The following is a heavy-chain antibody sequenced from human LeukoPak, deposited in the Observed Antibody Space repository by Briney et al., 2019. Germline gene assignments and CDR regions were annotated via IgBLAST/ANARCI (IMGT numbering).Heavy chain of an antibody. D-gene: IGHD3/OR15-3a*01. J-gene: IGHJ3*02. CDR3: ARALSGTGPNI. CDR2: ISSSSSYI. Sequence: GGSLRVSCAASGFTFSSYSMNWVRQAPGKGLEWVSSISSSSSYIYYADSVKGRFTTSRDNAKNSLYLQMNSLRAEDTGVYYCARALSGTGPNIWGQGTTVTVSS. V-gene: IGHV3-21*03. CDR1: GFTFSSYS.